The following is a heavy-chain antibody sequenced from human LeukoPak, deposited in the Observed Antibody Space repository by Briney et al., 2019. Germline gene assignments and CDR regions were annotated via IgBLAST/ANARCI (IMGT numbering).Heavy chain of an antibody. D-gene: IGHD2-15*01. V-gene: IGHV1-46*01. J-gene: IGHJ5*02. CDR3: ARDHRLIVEGGSRRFDP. Sequence: ASVKVSCKASGYTFTSYYMHWVRQAPGQGLEWMGIINPSGGSTSYAQKFQGRVTMTRDTSTSTVYMELSSLRSEDTAVYYCARDHRLIVEGGSRRFDPWGQGTLVTVSS. CDR1: GYTFTSYY. CDR2: INPSGGST.